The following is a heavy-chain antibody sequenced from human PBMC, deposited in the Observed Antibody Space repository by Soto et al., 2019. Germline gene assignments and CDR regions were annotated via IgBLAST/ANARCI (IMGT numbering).Heavy chain of an antibody. D-gene: IGHD3-9*01. J-gene: IGHJ6*02. V-gene: IGHV3-30*18. CDR3: AKNREAAGYYYYYPMDV. Sequence: TGXSLRLSCVASGFTFSRYGMQWVRQAPVKGLDWVAVILYDGSKKDYADSVKGRFTISRDNSKNTLYLQMNSLRAEDTAVYYCAKNREAAGYYYYYPMDVWGQGTTVTVSS. CDR2: ILYDGSKK. CDR1: GFTFSRYG.